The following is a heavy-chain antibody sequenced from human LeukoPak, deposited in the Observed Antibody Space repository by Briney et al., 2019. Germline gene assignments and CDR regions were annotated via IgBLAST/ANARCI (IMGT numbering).Heavy chain of an antibody. CDR2: IKQDGSEK. Sequence: GGSLRLSCAASGFTFSSYWMSWVRQAPGKGLEWVANIKQDGSEKYYVDSVKGRFTISRDNAKNSLYLQMNSLRAEDTAVYYCASDYCGGDCYYFDYWGQGTLVTVSS. V-gene: IGHV3-7*01. CDR3: ASDYCGGDCYYFDY. CDR1: GFTFSSYW. J-gene: IGHJ4*02. D-gene: IGHD2-21*02.